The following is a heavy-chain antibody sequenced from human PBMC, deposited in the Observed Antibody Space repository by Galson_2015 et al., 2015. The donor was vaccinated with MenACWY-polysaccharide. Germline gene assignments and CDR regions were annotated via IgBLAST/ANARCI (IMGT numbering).Heavy chain of an antibody. Sequence: SLRLSCAVSGVTLRSHAMSWVRQAPGKGLEWVSTIGGSGDGRYYADSVKGRFTISRDNSKNTLYLEMNSLRAEDTAIYYCAKDSDDSRPPDFYDMWGQGTMVTVS. D-gene: IGHD3-22*01. J-gene: IGHJ3*02. CDR2: IGGSGDGR. CDR3: AKDSDDSRPPDFYDM. V-gene: IGHV3-23*01. CDR1: GVTLRSHA.